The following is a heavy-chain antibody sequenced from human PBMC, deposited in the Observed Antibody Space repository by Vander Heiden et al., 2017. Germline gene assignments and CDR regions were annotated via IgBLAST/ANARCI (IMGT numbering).Heavy chain of an antibody. Sequence: QVQLQESGPGLVKPSETLSLTCAVSGYSISSGYYWGWIRQPPGKGLEWIGSIYHRGSTSYTPPPKIRFPISVDPPKTTSSRRLSSVTAADTAVYYCAQLGEGWELPSDYWGQGTLVTVSS. V-gene: IGHV4-38-2*01. D-gene: IGHD1-26*01. J-gene: IGHJ4*02. CDR1: GYSISSGYY. CDR3: AQLGEGWELPSDY. CDR2: IYHRGST.